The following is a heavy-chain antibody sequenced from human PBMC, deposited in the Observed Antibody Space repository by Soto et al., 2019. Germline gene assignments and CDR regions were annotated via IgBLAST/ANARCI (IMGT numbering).Heavy chain of an antibody. D-gene: IGHD3-3*01. CDR3: AKASDFWNLGWFDP. J-gene: IGHJ5*02. Sequence: GGSLRLSCAASGFTFSNYAMTWVRQAPGKGLDWVSAISGSGGSAYYADSVKGRFTISKDSSKNTLYLQMNSLRADDTAVYYCAKASDFWNLGWFDPWGQGTLVTVSS. CDR1: GFTFSNYA. CDR2: ISGSGGSA. V-gene: IGHV3-23*01.